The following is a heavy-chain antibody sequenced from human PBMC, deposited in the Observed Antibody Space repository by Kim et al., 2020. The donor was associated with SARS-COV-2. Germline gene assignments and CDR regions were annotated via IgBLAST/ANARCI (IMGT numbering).Heavy chain of an antibody. D-gene: IGHD3-10*01. V-gene: IGHV6-1*01. J-gene: IGHJ4*02. Sequence: WFYDYAVSVKSRITVNPDTSKNQFSLQLNSVTPEDTAVYYCARGGVAFDSWDQGTLVTVSS. CDR3: ARGGVAFDS. CDR2: WFY.